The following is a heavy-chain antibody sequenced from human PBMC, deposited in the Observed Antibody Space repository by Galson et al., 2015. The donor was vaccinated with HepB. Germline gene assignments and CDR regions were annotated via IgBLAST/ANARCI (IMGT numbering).Heavy chain of an antibody. J-gene: IGHJ4*02. CDR1: GYSFTNNW. D-gene: IGHD1-1*01. V-gene: IGHV5-51*01. CDR3: ARHGRNEPFDS. Sequence: QSGAAVKKPGESLKISCKGSGYSFTNNWIGWVRQVPGEGLEWVGIIYPSDSETRYSPSFQGQVTITADKSVSTAYLQWNSLKVSDTAVYYCARHGRNEPFDSWGQGTLVTVSS. CDR2: IYPSDSET.